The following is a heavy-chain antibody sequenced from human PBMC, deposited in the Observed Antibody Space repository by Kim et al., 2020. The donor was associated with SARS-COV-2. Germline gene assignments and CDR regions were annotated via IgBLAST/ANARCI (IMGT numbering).Heavy chain of an antibody. Sequence: GGSLRLSCAASGFTFSSYAMHWVRQAPGKGLEWVAVISYDGSNKYYADSVKGRFTISRDNSKNTLYLQMNSLRAEDTAVYYCAGGHVGYYYYMDVWGKGT. V-gene: IGHV3-30-3*01. D-gene: IGHD1-26*01. CDR2: ISYDGSNK. CDR1: GFTFSSYA. J-gene: IGHJ6*03. CDR3: AGGHVGYYYYMDV.